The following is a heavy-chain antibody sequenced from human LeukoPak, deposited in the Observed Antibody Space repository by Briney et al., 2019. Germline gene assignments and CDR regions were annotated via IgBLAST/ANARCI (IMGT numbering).Heavy chain of an antibody. CDR1: GFTFSSYW. J-gene: IGHJ4*02. V-gene: IGHV3-7*01. D-gene: IGHD3-10*01. Sequence: GGSLRLSCAASGFTFSSYWMSWVRQAPGKGLEWVANIKQDGSEKYYVDSVKGRFTISRDNAKNSLYLQMNSLRAEDTAVYYGARVSTMVRGAIRYWGQGTLVTVSS. CDR3: ARVSTMVRGAIRY. CDR2: IKQDGSEK.